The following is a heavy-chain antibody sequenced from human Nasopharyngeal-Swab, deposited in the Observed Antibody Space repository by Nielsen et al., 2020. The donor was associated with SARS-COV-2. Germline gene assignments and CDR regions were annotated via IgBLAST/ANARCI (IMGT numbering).Heavy chain of an antibody. CDR2: IYYSGST. J-gene: IGHJ4*02. Sequence: SETLSLTCTVSGGPISSYYWSWIRQPPGKGLEWIGYIYYSGSTNYNPSPKSRVTISVDTSKNQFSLKLSSVTAADTAVYYCARGFDYWGQGTLVTVSS. CDR1: GGPISSYY. CDR3: ARGFDY. V-gene: IGHV4-59*13.